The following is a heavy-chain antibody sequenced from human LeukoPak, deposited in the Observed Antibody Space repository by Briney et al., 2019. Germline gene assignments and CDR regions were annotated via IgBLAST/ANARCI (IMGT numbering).Heavy chain of an antibody. J-gene: IGHJ6*02. V-gene: IGHV4-59*01. CDR2: IYYSGST. CDR3: ARPSPTRGGMDV. D-gene: IGHD2-2*01. Sequence: SETLSLTCTVSGGSISSYYWSWIRQPPGKGLEWIGYIYYSGSTNYNPSLKSRVTISVDTSKNQFSLKLTSVTAADTAVYYCARPSPTRGGMDVWGQGTTVTVSS. CDR1: GGSISSYY.